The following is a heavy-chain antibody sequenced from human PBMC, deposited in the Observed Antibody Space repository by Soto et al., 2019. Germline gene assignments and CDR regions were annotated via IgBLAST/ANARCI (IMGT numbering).Heavy chain of an antibody. CDR3: ARRSVSHSNAFDF. CDR1: GGTFRNLA. D-gene: IGHD2-15*01. CDR2: FIPIIGGG. Sequence: QVQLVQSGAEVKKPGSSVKVSRKASGGTFRNLAINWVRQAPGQGLEWMGGFIPIIGGGINAQKFQGRVTITSDESTSTAYMELSSLKSEDTAMYFCARRSVSHSNAFDFWGQGTMVTVSS. V-gene: IGHV1-69*01. J-gene: IGHJ3*01.